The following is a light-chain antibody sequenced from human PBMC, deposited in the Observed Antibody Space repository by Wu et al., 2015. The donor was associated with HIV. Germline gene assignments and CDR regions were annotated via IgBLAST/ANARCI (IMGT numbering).Light chain of an antibody. CDR3: QQYSRSLYS. J-gene: IGKJ2*03. Sequence: EIVLTQSPGTLSLSPGERATLFCRASQSVSSNYLAWYQQKPGQAPRLLIYGASSRATAIPDRFIGSGSGTDFTLIISRLEPEDFAVYYCQQYSRSLYSFGQGTKLEMK. V-gene: IGKV3-20*01. CDR1: QSVSSNY. CDR2: GAS.